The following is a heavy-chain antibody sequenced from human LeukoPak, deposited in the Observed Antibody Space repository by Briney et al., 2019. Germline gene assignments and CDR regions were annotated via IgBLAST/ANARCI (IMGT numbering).Heavy chain of an antibody. CDR3: ARHGTGTGYPLDY. J-gene: IGHJ4*02. CDR2: GHYSGTT. V-gene: IGHV4-59*08. Sequence: SETLSLTCTVSGVSINSHYWSWIRQSQGKGLEWIAYGHYSGTTNYNPSLKSRVTISLDTSKNQFSLKLTSVSAADTAMYYCARHGTGTGYPLDYWGLGTLVTVSS. D-gene: IGHD3/OR15-3a*01. CDR1: GVSINSHY.